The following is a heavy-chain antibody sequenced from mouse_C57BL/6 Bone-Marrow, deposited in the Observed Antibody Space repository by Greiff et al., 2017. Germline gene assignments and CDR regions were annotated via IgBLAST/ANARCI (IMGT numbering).Heavy chain of an antibody. D-gene: IGHD1-1*01. V-gene: IGHV1-85*01. J-gene: IGHJ1*03. CDR2: IYPRDGST. Sequence: QVQLKESGPELVKPGASVKLSCKASGYTFTSYDINWVKQRPGQGLEWIGWIYPRDGSTKYNEKFKGKATLTVEPSSSTAYMELHSLTSEDSAVYFCARLEFDGSSWDWYFDVWGTGTTVTVSS. CDR3: ARLEFDGSSWDWYFDV. CDR1: GYTFTSYD.